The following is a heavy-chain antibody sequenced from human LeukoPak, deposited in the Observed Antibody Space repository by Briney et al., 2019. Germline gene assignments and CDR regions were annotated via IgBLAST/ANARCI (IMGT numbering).Heavy chain of an antibody. CDR3: LSGSGH. CDR2: INEDGSEK. D-gene: IGHD3-10*01. V-gene: IGHV3-7*01. Sequence: GGSLRLSCAAAGFIFRNYWMGWVRQAPGKGLEWVANINEDGSEKHYVDSVKGRFIISRDNAKNSLYLQMNILRAEGTAVFYCLSGSGHCGQGSLVTVSS. CDR1: GFIFRNYW. J-gene: IGHJ4*02.